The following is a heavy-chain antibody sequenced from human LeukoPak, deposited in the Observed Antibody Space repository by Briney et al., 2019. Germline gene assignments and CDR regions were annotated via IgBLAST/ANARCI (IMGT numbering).Heavy chain of an antibody. CDR2: INSGGST. V-gene: IGHV3-23*01. CDR1: GFTFSSYA. J-gene: IGHJ4*02. CDR3: SQGYVSSGSYYASFDD. Sequence: PGGSLRLSCAASGFTFSSYAMSWVRQAPGKGLEWAAGINSGGSTNYADSVKGGVTISSDNTQNTMSLQTNSQRPENPAVYYCSQGYVSSGSYYASFDDWGQGTLVTVPS. D-gene: IGHD3-10*01.